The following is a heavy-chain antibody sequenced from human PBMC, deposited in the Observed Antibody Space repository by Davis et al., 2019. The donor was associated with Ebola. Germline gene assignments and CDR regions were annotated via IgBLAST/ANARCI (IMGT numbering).Heavy chain of an antibody. CDR1: GGSISSYY. CDR3: ASEGESCLPDCYPVWLDP. D-gene: IGHD2-21*02. V-gene: IGHV4-4*07. CDR2: IYTSGST. Sequence: PGGSLRLSCTVSGGSISSYYWSWIRQPAGKGLAWIGRIYTSGSTNYNPSLKSRVTMSVDTSKNQFSLKLSSVTPADTAMYYCASEGESCLPDCYPVWLDPWGQGTLVTVSS. J-gene: IGHJ5*02.